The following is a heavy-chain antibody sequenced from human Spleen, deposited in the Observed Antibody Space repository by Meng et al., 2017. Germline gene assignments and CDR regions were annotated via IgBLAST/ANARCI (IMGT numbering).Heavy chain of an antibody. D-gene: IGHD6-19*01. V-gene: IGHV1-18*01. Sequence: ASVKVSCKASGYTFTSYGISWVRQAPGQGLEWMGWISAYNGNTNYAQKLQGRVTMTTDTSTSTAYMELRSLRSDDTAVYYCARDRLGSSGWAYYYYGMDVWGQGTTVTVSS. J-gene: IGHJ6*02. CDR3: ARDRLGSSGWAYYYYGMDV. CDR1: GYTFTSYG. CDR2: ISAYNGNT.